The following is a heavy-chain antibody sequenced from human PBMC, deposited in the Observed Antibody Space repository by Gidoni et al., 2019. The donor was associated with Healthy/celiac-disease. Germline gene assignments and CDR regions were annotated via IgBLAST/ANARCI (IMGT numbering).Heavy chain of an antibody. CDR1: GGSISSSSDY. CDR3: TVLRYFDWSPKASGMDV. CDR2: IYSSGST. Sequence: QLQLQESGPGLVKPSETLSLTCTVAGGSISSSSDYWGWIRQPPGKGLEWIGSIYSSGSTSYHPSLKSRVTISVDTSKNQFSLKLSSVTAADTAVYYCTVLRYFDWSPKASGMDVWGQGTTVTVSS. D-gene: IGHD3-9*01. J-gene: IGHJ6*02. V-gene: IGHV4-39*01.